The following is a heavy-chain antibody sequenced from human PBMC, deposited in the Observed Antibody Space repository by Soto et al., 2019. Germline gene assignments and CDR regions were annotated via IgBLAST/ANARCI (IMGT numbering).Heavy chain of an antibody. D-gene: IGHD3-10*01. CDR1: GGTFSNYT. Sequence: QVQLVQSGAEVKKPGSSVKVSCKASGGTFSNYTISWVRQAPGQGLEWMGRIIPILGIANYAQKFQGRVTITADKSTSTAYMELSSLRSEDTAVYYCARVRGVIPGYYYMDVWGKGTTVTVSS. J-gene: IGHJ6*03. V-gene: IGHV1-69*02. CDR2: IIPILGIA. CDR3: ARVRGVIPGYYYMDV.